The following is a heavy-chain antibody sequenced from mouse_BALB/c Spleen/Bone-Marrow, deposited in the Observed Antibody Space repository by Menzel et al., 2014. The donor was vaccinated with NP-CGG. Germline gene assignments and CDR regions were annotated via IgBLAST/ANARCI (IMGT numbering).Heavy chain of an antibody. V-gene: IGHV1-61*01. Sequence: VQLQQSGAELVRPGASVKLSCKASGYTLTGYWMNWVKQRPGQGLEWIGMIDPSDSETHYNEMFKDKATLTVDESSSTVYMQFSGLTSEDSAVYYCVRKYGKGGDYWGQGTTLTVSS. CDR2: IDPSDSET. J-gene: IGHJ2*01. CDR1: GYTLTGYW. D-gene: IGHD2-10*02. CDR3: VRKYGKGGDY.